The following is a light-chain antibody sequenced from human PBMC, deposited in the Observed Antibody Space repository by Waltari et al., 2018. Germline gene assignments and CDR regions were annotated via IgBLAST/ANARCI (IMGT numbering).Light chain of an antibody. CDR2: DVT. Sequence: QSALTQPRSVSGSPGQSVTIACTGTSSDVGYYNYVSWYQQHPGKAPKLMIYDVTARPSGVPDGFSSSKSGNTASLTISGLQAEDEADYYCCSYAGNYLRVFGGGTKLTVL. V-gene: IGLV2-11*01. CDR1: SSDVGYYNY. CDR3: CSYAGNYLRV. J-gene: IGLJ2*01.